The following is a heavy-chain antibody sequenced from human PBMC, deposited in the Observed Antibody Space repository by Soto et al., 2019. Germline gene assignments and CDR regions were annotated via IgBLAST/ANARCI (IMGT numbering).Heavy chain of an antibody. CDR1: GGTFSSYT. Sequence: QVQLVQSGAEVQKPGSSVKVSCKASGGTFSSYTISWVRQAPGQGLEWMGRIIPILGIANYAQKFQGRVTITADKSTSTAYMELSSLRSEDTAVYYCARYYSSSSVNWFDPWGQGTLVTVSS. CDR2: IIPILGIA. CDR3: ARYYSSSSVNWFDP. V-gene: IGHV1-69*02. J-gene: IGHJ5*02. D-gene: IGHD6-6*01.